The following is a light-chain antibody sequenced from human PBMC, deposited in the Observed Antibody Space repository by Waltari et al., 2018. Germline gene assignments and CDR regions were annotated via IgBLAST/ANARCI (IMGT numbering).Light chain of an antibody. CDR3: CSYAGSYTFV. J-gene: IGLJ1*01. V-gene: IGLV2-11*01. CDR1: SSDVGGYNY. CDR2: DVG. Sequence: QSALTQSRSVSGSPGQSVTISCTGTSSDVGGYNYVSWYQQHPGKAPKLMIYDVGKRPSGVPDRFSGSKSGNTASLTISGLRAEDEADYYCCSYAGSYTFVFGTGTKVTVL.